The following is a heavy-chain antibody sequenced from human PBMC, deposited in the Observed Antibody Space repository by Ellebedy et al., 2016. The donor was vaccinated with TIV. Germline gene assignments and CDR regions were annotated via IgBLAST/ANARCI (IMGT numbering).Heavy chain of an antibody. D-gene: IGHD5/OR15-5a*01. V-gene: IGHV3-23*01. J-gene: IGHJ4*02. CDR3: VKGHIYLSSFDQ. CDR1: GFTFSDNA. Sequence: GESLKISCAASGFTFSDNAIGRVRQASGKGPEWVAGISFGGESTYYPDSVKVRFTISRDNSKNTVYLQMSSLRVEDTAVFYCVKGHIYLSSFDQWGQGTLVTVSS. CDR2: ISFGGEST.